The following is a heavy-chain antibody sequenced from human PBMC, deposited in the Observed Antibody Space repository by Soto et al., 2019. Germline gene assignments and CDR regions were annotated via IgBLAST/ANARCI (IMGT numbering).Heavy chain of an antibody. CDR3: ARVGRYCSGGSCYLTEYFQH. Sequence: QVQLVQSGAEVKKPGSSVKVSCKASGGTFSSYAISWVRQAPGQGLEWMGGIIPIFGTANYAQKFQGRVTITADESTSTAYMELSSLRSEDTAVYYCARVGRYCSGGSCYLTEYFQHWGQGTVVTVSS. D-gene: IGHD2-15*01. J-gene: IGHJ1*01. V-gene: IGHV1-69*01. CDR1: GGTFSSYA. CDR2: IIPIFGTA.